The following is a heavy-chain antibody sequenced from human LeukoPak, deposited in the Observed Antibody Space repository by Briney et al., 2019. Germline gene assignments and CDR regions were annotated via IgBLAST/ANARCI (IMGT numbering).Heavy chain of an antibody. V-gene: IGHV3-23*01. D-gene: IGHD3-10*02. Sequence: PGGSLRLSCAASGFTFSTYAMSWVRQAPGKGLEWVSGISGSVYTTYYADSVKGRFTISRDNSKSTLYLQMNSLGAEDTAVYYCAKDRSDNTTWYVGSHWGQGTLVTVSS. CDR3: AKDRSDNTTWYVGSH. CDR2: ISGSVYTT. CDR1: GFTFSTYA. J-gene: IGHJ4*02.